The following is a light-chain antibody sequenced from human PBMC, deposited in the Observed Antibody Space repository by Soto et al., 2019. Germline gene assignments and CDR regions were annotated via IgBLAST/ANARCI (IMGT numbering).Light chain of an antibody. V-gene: IGKV3-15*01. CDR3: QQYINWPPLT. CDR1: QCVRSN. J-gene: IGKJ4*01. Sequence: EIVLTQSPATLSVSPGERATLSCRASQCVRSNLAWYQQKPGQGPRLLIFGASTRATNIPARFSGSGSGTEFTLTISSLHSEDFAVYYCQQYINWPPLTFGGGTKVEIK. CDR2: GAS.